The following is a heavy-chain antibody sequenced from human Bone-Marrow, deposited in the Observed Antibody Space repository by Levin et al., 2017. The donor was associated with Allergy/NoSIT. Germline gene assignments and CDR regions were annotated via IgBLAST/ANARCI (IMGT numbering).Heavy chain of an antibody. CDR2: IYTIGET. CDR3: ARDPDGVYGDDVNY. V-gene: IGHV3-53*01. J-gene: IGHJ4*02. Sequence: GESLKISCSASEFSVSSNYMIWVRQAPGKGLEWVSVIYTIGETYYADSVKGRFTVSRDISKNTLYLQMNSLRAEDTAVYYCARDPDGVYGDDVNYWGQGTLVTVSS. CDR1: EFSVSSNY. D-gene: IGHD4-17*01.